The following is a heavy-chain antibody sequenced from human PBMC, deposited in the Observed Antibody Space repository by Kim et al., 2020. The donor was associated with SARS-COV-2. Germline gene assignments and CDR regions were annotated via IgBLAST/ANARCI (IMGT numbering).Heavy chain of an antibody. D-gene: IGHD2-15*01. CDR2: IIPIFGTA. CDR3: ASEWGGNTYYYYGMDV. CDR1: GGTFSSYA. Sequence: SVKVSCKASGGTFSSYAISWVRQAPGQGLEWMGGIIPIFGTANYAQKFQGRVTITADESTSTAYMELSSLRSEDTAVYYCASEWGGNTYYYYGMDVWGQGTTVTVSS. V-gene: IGHV1-69*13. J-gene: IGHJ6*02.